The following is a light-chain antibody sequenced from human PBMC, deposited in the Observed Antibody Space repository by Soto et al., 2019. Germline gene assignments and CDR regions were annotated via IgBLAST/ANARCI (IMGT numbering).Light chain of an antibody. CDR1: QSVSRY. CDR2: DAS. J-gene: IGKJ5*01. CDR3: QLRSNWIT. Sequence: EIVLTESGATLSLSPGERATLSCRASQSVSRYLAWYQQKPGQAPRLLIYDASNRAIGIPARFSGSGSGTDFTLTISRLEPEDFAVYYCQLRSNWITFGHGTRLEIK. V-gene: IGKV3-11*01.